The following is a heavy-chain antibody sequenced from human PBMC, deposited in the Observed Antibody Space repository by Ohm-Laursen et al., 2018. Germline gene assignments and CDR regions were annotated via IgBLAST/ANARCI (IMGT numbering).Heavy chain of an antibody. Sequence: SETLSLTCTVSGGSITTYYWSWIRQPAGKGLEWIGRIYTSGSTNYNPSLKSRVTISVDTSKNQFSLKLSSVTAADTAVYYCARDPGDSYYYYGMDVWGQGTTVTVS. CDR1: GGSITTYY. V-gene: IGHV4-4*07. CDR3: ARDPGDSYYYYGMDV. CDR2: IYTSGST. J-gene: IGHJ6*02. D-gene: IGHD4-17*01.